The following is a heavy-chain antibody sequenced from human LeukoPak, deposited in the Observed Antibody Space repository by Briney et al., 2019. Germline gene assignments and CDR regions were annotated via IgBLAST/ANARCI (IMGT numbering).Heavy chain of an antibody. D-gene: IGHD5-12*01. Sequence: SETLSLTCTVSGGSVSSDNYYWTWIRQPPGKGLQWIGYISYGGSTNYNPSLKSRVTISVDTSKNQFSLRLSSVTAADTAVYYCARRANNGYYFDYWGQGTLVTVSS. CDR2: ISYGGST. J-gene: IGHJ4*02. V-gene: IGHV4-61*01. CDR1: GGSVSSDNYY. CDR3: ARRANNGYYFDY.